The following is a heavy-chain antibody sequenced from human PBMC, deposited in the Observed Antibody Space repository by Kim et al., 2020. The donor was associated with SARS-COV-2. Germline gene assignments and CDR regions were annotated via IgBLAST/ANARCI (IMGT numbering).Heavy chain of an antibody. Sequence: GGSLRLSCAASGFTFDDYAMHWVRQAPGKGLEWVSLISWDGGSTYYADSVKGRFTISRDNSKNSLYLQMNSLRAEDTALYYCAKDLYATGPMQQLSPYYYGMDVWGQGTTVPVSS. CDR3: AKDLYATGPMQQLSPYYYGMDV. CDR2: ISWDGGST. D-gene: IGHD6-13*01. CDR1: GFTFDDYA. J-gene: IGHJ6*02. V-gene: IGHV3-43D*03.